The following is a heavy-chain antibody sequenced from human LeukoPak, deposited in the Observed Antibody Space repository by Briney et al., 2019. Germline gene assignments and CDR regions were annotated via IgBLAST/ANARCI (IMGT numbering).Heavy chain of an antibody. Sequence: GGSLRLSCAASGFTFSSYSMNWVRQAPGKGLEWDSSISSSSNHIYYADSVKGRFTISRDNAKNSLYLQMNSLRAEDTAVYYCARGEQWLPTGIDYWGQGTLVTVSS. J-gene: IGHJ4*02. CDR2: ISSSSNHI. CDR1: GFTFSSYS. CDR3: ARGEQWLPTGIDY. V-gene: IGHV3-21*01. D-gene: IGHD6-19*01.